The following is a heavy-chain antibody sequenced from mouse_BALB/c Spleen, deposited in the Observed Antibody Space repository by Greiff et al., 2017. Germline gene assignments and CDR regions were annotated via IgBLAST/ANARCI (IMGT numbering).Heavy chain of an antibody. Sequence: QVQLQQSGAELMKPGASVKISCKATGYTFSSYWIEWVKQRPGHGLEWIGEILPGSGSTNYNEKFKGKATFTADTSSNTAYMQLSSLTSEDSAVYYCARDSMITTFAYWGQGTLVTVSA. CDR3: ARDSMITTFAY. D-gene: IGHD2-4*01. J-gene: IGHJ3*01. V-gene: IGHV1-9*01. CDR2: ILPGSGST. CDR1: GYTFSSYW.